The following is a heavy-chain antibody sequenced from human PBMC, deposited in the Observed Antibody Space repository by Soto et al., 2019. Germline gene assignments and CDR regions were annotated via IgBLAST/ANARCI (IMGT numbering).Heavy chain of an antibody. CDR3: VAEPAYGSAGADY. CDR1: GVTFNTAW. J-gene: IGHJ4*02. D-gene: IGHD3-10*01. V-gene: IGHV3-15*01. CDR2: IRRKRAGGTT. Sequence: EVQLVESGGGLVKPGGSLKLSCAASGVTFNTAWMVWVRQSPGKGLEWVGLIRRKRAGGTTDYAAPVQGRFSISRDDSTNTVYVEMHSLRTEDTGVYYCVAEPAYGSAGADYWGQGTMVTGSS.